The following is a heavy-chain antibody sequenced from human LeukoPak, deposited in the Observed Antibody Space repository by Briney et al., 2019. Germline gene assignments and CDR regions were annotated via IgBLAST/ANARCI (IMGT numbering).Heavy chain of an antibody. D-gene: IGHD1-26*01. CDR2: ISGSGGST. J-gene: IGHJ4*02. CDR3: ARDPSGSYGSRYYFDY. CDR1: GFTFSSYA. Sequence: GGSLRLSCAASGFTFSSYAMSWVRQAPGKGPEWVSAISGSGGSTYYADSVKGRFTISRDNFKNTLYLQVNSLRVEDTAMYYCARDPSGSYGSRYYFDYWGQGTLVTVSS. V-gene: IGHV3-23*01.